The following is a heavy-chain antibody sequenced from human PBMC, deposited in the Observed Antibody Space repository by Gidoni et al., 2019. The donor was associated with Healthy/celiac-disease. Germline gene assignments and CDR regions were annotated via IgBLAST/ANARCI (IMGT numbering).Heavy chain of an antibody. CDR1: GGSFSGYY. J-gene: IGHJ3*02. Sequence: QVQLQQWGAGLLKPSETLSLTCAVYGGSFSGYYWSWIRQPPGKGLEWIGEINHSGSTNYNPSLKSRVTISVDTSKNQFSLKLSSVTAADTAVYYCAILAAASWAFDIWGQGTMVTVSS. CDR3: AILAAASWAFDI. V-gene: IGHV4-34*01. CDR2: INHSGST. D-gene: IGHD6-13*01.